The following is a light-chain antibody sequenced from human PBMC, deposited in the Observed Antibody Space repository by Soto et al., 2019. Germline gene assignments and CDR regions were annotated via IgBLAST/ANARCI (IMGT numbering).Light chain of an antibody. Sequence: DIVMTQSPLSLPVTPGESASISCRSSQSLLHSNGYNCLDWYLQKPGQSPQLLIYLGSSRASGVPDRFSGSGSGTDFTLTISRVEAEDVGFYYCMQALQAPLTFGQGTKVDI. CDR2: LGS. CDR1: QSLLHSNGYNC. J-gene: IGKJ1*01. CDR3: MQALQAPLT. V-gene: IGKV2-28*01.